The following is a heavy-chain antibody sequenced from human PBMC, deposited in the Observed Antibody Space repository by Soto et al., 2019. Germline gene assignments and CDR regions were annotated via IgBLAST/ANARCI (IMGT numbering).Heavy chain of an antibody. CDR1: GYSISTGYY. Sequence: SAIRSFACTVSGYSISTGYYWGWVRQSPGEWLEWIGSVYRSGAAYYSQTLKSRVTISVDSAKKKFSLNMKSLTDADAAGYYCARDYPYALDVAGYFDFWGQGTPVTVS. CDR2: VYRSGAA. V-gene: IGHV4-38-2*02. D-gene: IGHD6-19*01. J-gene: IGHJ4*02. CDR3: ARDYPYALDVAGYFDF.